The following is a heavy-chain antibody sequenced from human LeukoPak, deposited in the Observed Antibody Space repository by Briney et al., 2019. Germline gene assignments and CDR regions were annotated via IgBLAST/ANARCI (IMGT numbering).Heavy chain of an antibody. CDR1: GGSFSGYY. V-gene: IGHV4-34*01. CDR3: ARGEYDYAWGSYSPNAFAM. Sequence: SETLSLTCAVYGGSFSGYYWSWIRQPPGEGLEWIGEINHSGSTNYNPSLKSRVTISVDTSKNQFSLKLSSVTAADTALYYCARGEYDYAWGSYSPNAFAMWGQGTMVTVSS. D-gene: IGHD3-16*01. CDR2: INHSGST. J-gene: IGHJ3*02.